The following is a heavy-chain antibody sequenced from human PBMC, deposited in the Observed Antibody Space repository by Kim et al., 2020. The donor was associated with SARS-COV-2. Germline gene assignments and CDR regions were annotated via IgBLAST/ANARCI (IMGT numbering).Heavy chain of an antibody. CDR3: ARAIPHQSESGYIYRYPTHAYS. CDR2: INTETGTP. J-gene: IGHJ1*01. V-gene: IGHV7-4-1*02. D-gene: IGHD5-18*01. CDR1: GYSFTDYG. Sequence: ASVKVSCKASGYSFTDYGITWVRQAPGQGLEWMGWINTETGTPTYAQDFTGRFVFALDTSVSTSQLQINSLRTDDTAVYYCARAIPHQSESGYIYRYPTHAYSWGQGTLGTVSS.